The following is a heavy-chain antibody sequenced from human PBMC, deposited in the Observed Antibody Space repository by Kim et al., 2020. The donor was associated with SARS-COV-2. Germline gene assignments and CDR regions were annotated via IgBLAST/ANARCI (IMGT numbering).Heavy chain of an antibody. D-gene: IGHD2-2*01. CDR1: GGSFSGYY. J-gene: IGHJ4*02. CDR3: ASGSLAYCSSTSCYDY. Sequence: SETLSLTCAVYGGSFSGYYWSWIRQPPGKGLEWIGEINHSGSTNYNPSLKSRVTISVDTSKNQFSLKLSSVTAADTAVYYCASGSLAYCSSTSCYDYWGQGTLVTVSS. CDR2: INHSGST. V-gene: IGHV4-34*01.